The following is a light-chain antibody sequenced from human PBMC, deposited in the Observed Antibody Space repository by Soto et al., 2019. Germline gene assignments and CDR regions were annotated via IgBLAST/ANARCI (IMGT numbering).Light chain of an antibody. CDR1: SSDAGGYNY. Sequence: QSALTQPASVSGSLGQSITISCTGTSSDAGGYNYVSWYQQHPGKAPKLMIYDVSNRPSGVSNRFSGSKSGNTASLTISGLQAEDEADYYCSSYTSSSTLGVVFGGGTKLTVL. CDR2: DVS. V-gene: IGLV2-14*01. J-gene: IGLJ2*01. CDR3: SSYTSSSTLGVV.